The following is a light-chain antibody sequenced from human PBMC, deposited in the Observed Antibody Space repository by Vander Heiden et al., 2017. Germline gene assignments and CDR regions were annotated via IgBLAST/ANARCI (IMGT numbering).Light chain of an antibody. CDR1: QSVLHSSNNKNY. CDR3: QQYYTTPHT. CDR2: WAS. V-gene: IGKV4-1*01. Sequence: DTVMTQSPDSLAVPLGERTNINCKSSQSVLHSSNNKNYLAWYQQKPGQPPKLLIYWASTRESGVPDRFSGSGSGTDFTLAISSLQAEDVAVYYCQQYYTTPHTFGQGTKLEIK. J-gene: IGKJ2*01.